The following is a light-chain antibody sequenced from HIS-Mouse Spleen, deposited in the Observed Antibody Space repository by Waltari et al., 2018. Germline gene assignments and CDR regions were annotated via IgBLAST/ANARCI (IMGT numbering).Light chain of an antibody. V-gene: IGLV2-14*01. CDR2: EVS. Sequence: QSALTQPASVSGSPGQSITISCTGTSSDVGGYNYVSWYHQTPGKAPKLMIYEVSNRPSGVSNRLPGSKSGNTASLTISGLQAEDEADYYCSSYTSSSTVVFGGGTKLTVL. CDR1: SSDVGGYNY. CDR3: SSYTSSSTVV. J-gene: IGLJ2*01.